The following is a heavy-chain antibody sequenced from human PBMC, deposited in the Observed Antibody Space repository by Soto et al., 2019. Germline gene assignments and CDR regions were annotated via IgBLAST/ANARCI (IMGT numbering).Heavy chain of an antibody. Sequence: QPGGSLRLSCAAPGFTFSSYAMSWVLQAPGKGLEWVSAISGSGGSTYYADSVKGRFTISRDNSKNTLYLQMNSLRAEDTAVYYCAKDRAMTTVTNYYYYGMDVCGQGTTVTVSS. CDR1: GFTFSSYA. V-gene: IGHV3-23*01. D-gene: IGHD4-4*01. CDR3: AKDRAMTTVTNYYYYGMDV. J-gene: IGHJ6*02. CDR2: ISGSGGST.